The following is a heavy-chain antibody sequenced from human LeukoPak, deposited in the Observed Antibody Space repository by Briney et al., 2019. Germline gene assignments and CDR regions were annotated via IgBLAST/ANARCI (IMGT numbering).Heavy chain of an antibody. D-gene: IGHD6-6*01. J-gene: IGHJ4*02. Sequence: SETLSPTCTVSGGSISSSSYYWGWIRQPPGKGLEWIGSIYYSGSTYYNPSLKSRVTISVDTSKNQFSLKLSSVTAADTAVYYCARGYSSSSFDYWGQGTLVTVSS. CDR1: GGSISSSSYY. CDR3: ARGYSSSSFDY. CDR2: IYYSGST. V-gene: IGHV4-39*07.